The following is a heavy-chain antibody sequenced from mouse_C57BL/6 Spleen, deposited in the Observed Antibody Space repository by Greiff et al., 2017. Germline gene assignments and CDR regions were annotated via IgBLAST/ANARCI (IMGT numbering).Heavy chain of an antibody. CDR3: ARRDGYPAWFAY. V-gene: IGHV1-69*01. D-gene: IGHD2-3*01. J-gene: IGHJ3*01. Sequence: QVQLKQPGAELVMPGASVKLSCKASGYTFTSYWMHWVKQRPGQGLEWIGEIDPSDSYTNYNQKFKGKSTLTVDKSSSTAYMQLSRLTSEDSAVDYCARRDGYPAWFAYWGQGTLVTVSA. CDR1: GYTFTSYW. CDR2: IDPSDSYT.